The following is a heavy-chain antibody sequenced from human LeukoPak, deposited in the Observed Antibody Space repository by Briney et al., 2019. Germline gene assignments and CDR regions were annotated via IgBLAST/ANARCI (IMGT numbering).Heavy chain of an antibody. V-gene: IGHV3-30*01. J-gene: IGHJ4*02. Sequence: GGSLRLSCAASGFSFSNYAMRWVRQAPGKGLEWVALIAYDGNIKYYADSVKGRVTISRDNSKNTLYLQMTNLRAEDTAVDYCAREQGSSGTYVWGFDYWGQGTLVTVSS. CDR2: IAYDGNIK. D-gene: IGHD1-26*01. CDR1: GFSFSNYA. CDR3: AREQGSSGTYVWGFDY.